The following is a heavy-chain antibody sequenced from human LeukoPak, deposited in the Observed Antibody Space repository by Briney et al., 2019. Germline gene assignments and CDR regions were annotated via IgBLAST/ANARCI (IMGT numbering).Heavy chain of an antibody. CDR2: IYYNDDK. Sequence: SGPTLVNPTQTLTLTCTFSDFSLSTPGMGVGWIRQPPGKALEWLAFIYYNDDKRCSPSLRSRLTITRDTSKNQVVLAMTNMDPVDTATYYCAHLVVTIDWRSYFDYWGQGALVTVSS. V-gene: IGHV2-5*01. CDR3: AHLVVTIDWRSYFDY. J-gene: IGHJ4*02. D-gene: IGHD3-9*01. CDR1: DFSLSTPGMG.